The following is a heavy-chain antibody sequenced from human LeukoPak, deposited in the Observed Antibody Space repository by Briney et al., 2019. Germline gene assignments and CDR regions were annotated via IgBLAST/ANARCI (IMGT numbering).Heavy chain of an antibody. V-gene: IGHV1-24*01. CDR1: GYSLTEFS. Sequence: ASVKVSCKVSGYSLTEFSMHWVRQAPGKGLEWMGGFDPEDGETIYVQKFQGRVTMTEDTSTDTAYMELSSLRSEDTAVYYCATDRYGGNLYWFFDLWGRGTLVTVSS. J-gene: IGHJ2*01. D-gene: IGHD4-23*01. CDR2: FDPEDGET. CDR3: ATDRYGGNLYWFFDL.